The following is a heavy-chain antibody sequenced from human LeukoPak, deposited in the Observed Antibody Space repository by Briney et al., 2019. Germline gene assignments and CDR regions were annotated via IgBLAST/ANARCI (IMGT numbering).Heavy chain of an antibody. CDR2: ISSSGSTI. CDR3: ARDPERRYCSSTSCYNDAFDI. J-gene: IGHJ3*02. D-gene: IGHD2-2*02. CDR1: GFTFSSYE. V-gene: IGHV3-48*03. Sequence: GGSLRLACAASGFTFSSYEMNWVRQAPGEGLGWVSYISSSGSTIYYADSGKGRFTISRDNAKNSLYLQMNSLRAEDTAVYYCARDPERRYCSSTSCYNDAFDIWGQGTMVTVSS.